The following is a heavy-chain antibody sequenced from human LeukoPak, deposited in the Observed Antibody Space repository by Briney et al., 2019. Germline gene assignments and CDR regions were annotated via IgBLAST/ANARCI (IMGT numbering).Heavy chain of an antibody. CDR3: AISRSTSRFDP. Sequence: SETLSLTCTVSGGSISSSSYYWGWIRQPPGKGLEWIGSMYYSGSTYYSPSPKSRVTISVDTSKNQFSLKLSSATAADTAVYYCAISRSTSRFDPWGRGTLVTVSS. CDR1: GGSISSSSYY. J-gene: IGHJ5*01. V-gene: IGHV4-39*01. D-gene: IGHD2-2*01. CDR2: MYYSGST.